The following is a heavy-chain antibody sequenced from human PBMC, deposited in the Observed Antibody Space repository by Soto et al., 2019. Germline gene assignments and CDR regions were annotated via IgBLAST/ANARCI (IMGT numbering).Heavy chain of an antibody. CDR1: GYSFTSYW. J-gene: IGHJ6*02. CDR3: ARHNIGSGWYGGASTGPLKVYYYGMDV. D-gene: IGHD6-19*01. V-gene: IGHV5-51*01. Sequence: GESLKISGKGSGYSFTSYWIGWVRQMPGKGLEWMGIIYHGYSDTRYSPSFQGQVTISADKSISTAYLQWSSLKASDTAMYYCARHNIGSGWYGGASTGPLKVYYYGMDVWGQGTTVTVSS. CDR2: IYHGYSDT.